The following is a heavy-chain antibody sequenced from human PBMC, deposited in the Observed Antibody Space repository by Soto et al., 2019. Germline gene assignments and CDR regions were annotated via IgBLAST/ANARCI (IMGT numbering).Heavy chain of an antibody. Sequence: SETRSCPWTVSAGSTSSSSYCWGCIRQRSGKGLEWIGSIYYSGSTYYNPSLKSRVTISVDTSKNQFSLKLSSVTAADTAVYYCARVGYYYDSSGYTVHAFDIWGQGTMVT. J-gene: IGHJ3*02. CDR3: ARVGYYYDSSGYTVHAFDI. CDR1: AGSTSSSSYC. D-gene: IGHD3-22*01. CDR2: IYYSGST. V-gene: IGHV4-39*01.